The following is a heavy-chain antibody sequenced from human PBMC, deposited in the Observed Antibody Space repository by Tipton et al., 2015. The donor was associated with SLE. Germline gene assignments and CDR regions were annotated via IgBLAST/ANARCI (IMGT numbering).Heavy chain of an antibody. Sequence: QLVQSGAEVKKPGSSVKVSCKASGGTFSSYAISWVRQAPGQGLEWMGGIIPIFGTANYAQKFQGRVTITADESTSTAYMELSSLRSEDTAVYYCARGGHYDILTGYFPPPGYYYFGLAVWGQGTTVTVSS. J-gene: IGHJ6*02. V-gene: IGHV1-69*01. D-gene: IGHD3-9*01. CDR1: GGTFSSYA. CDR2: IIPIFGTA. CDR3: ARGGHYDILTGYFPPPGYYYFGLAV.